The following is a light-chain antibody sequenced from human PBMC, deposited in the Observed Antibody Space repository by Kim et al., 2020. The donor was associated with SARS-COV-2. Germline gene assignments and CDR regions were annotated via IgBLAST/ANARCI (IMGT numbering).Light chain of an antibody. CDR1: NIGSKN. V-gene: IGLV3-9*01. J-gene: IGLJ2*01. CDR2: RDS. Sequence: SYELTQPLSVSVALGQTARITCGGNNIGSKNVQWYQQKPGQAPVLVIYRDSNRPSGIPERFSGSNSGNTATLTISRAQAGDEADYYCQVWDSSVVFGGGTQLTVL. CDR3: QVWDSSVV.